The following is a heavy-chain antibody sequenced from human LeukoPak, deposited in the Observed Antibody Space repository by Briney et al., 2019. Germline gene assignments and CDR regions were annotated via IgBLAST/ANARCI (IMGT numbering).Heavy chain of an antibody. D-gene: IGHD6-13*01. CDR3: AKVGAYSSSSYYYYYMDV. CDR2: IRYDGSNK. Sequence: GSLRLSCAASGFTFSSYGMHWVRQAPGKGLEWVAFIRYDGSNKYYADSVKGRFTISRDNSKNTLYLQMNSLRAEDTAVYYCAKVGAYSSSSYYYYYMDVWGKGTTVTISS. CDR1: GFTFSSYG. V-gene: IGHV3-30*02. J-gene: IGHJ6*03.